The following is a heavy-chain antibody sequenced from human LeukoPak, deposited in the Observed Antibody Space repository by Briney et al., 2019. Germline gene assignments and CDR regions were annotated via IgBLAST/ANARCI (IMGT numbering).Heavy chain of an antibody. J-gene: IGHJ4*02. CDR2: ISFSGST. CDR3: ARHSFYYGAGSPYYIDY. V-gene: IGHV4-39*01. CDR1: GASMSSSIYF. Sequence: SGTLSLTCTVSGASMSSSIYFWGWARHPPGKGLEWLGSISFSGSTYYDASLRTGVTISVDTSTNQFSLKLSSVTVADTAVYYCARHSFYYGAGSPYYIDYWGQGTLVTVSS. D-gene: IGHD3-10*01.